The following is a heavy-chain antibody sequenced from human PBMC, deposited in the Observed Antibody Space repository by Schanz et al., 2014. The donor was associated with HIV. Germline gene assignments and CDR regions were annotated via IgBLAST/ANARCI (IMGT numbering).Heavy chain of an antibody. CDR3: AKSRFQLHWFDS. Sequence: QVQLVQSGAAVKKPGASVKVSCKASGYTFTDYFVHWVRQAPGQGLEWMGWINPNEGDTKFAQKFRRRVTMTSDTSISTAYMELTRLRYDDTAVYYCAKSRFQLHWFDSWGQGTLVTVSS. V-gene: IGHV1-2*02. J-gene: IGHJ5*01. CDR2: INPNEGDT. D-gene: IGHD2-2*01. CDR1: GYTFTDYF.